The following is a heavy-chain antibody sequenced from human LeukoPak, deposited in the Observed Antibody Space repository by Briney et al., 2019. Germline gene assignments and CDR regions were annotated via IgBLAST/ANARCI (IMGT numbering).Heavy chain of an antibody. CDR3: AREGPDALDI. CDR2: TYYRSKWYN. Sequence: SQTLSLTCAISGDSVSTNSAAWNWVRQSPSRGLEWLGRTYYRSKWYNDYAISVKSRITLNPDTSKNQLSLQLSSVTPEDTAVYFCAREGPDALDIWGQGTVVTVSS. CDR1: GDSVSTNSAA. J-gene: IGHJ3*02. V-gene: IGHV6-1*01.